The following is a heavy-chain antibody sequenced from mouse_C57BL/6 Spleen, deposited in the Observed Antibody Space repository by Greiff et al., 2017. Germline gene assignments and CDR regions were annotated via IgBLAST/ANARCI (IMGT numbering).Heavy chain of an antibody. CDR1: GYTFTSYW. J-gene: IGHJ4*01. D-gene: IGHD2-12*01. CDR2: IDPSDSYT. CDR3: ARLPTYDRAMDY. V-gene: IGHV1-69*01. Sequence: QVQLQQPGAELVMPGASVKLSCKASGYTFTSYWMHWVKQRPGQGLEWIGEIDPSDSYTNYNQKFKGKSTLTVDKSSSTAYMQLSSLTSEDSAVYYCARLPTYDRAMDYWGQGTSVTVSS.